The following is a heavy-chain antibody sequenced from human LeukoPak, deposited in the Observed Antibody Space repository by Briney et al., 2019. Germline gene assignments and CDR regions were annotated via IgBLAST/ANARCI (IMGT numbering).Heavy chain of an antibody. CDR2: IQKDGSNK. Sequence: GGSLRLSCGASGFTFRSYGVHWVRQAPGKGLEWVAFIQKDGSNKYYGDSVKGRFTISRDNSKNTLYLQRNSLRVEDTAVYYCAKEMYDYVWGSYFENWGQGTLVTVSS. D-gene: IGHD3-16*01. J-gene: IGHJ4*02. CDR1: GFTFRSYG. V-gene: IGHV3-30*02. CDR3: AKEMYDYVWGSYFEN.